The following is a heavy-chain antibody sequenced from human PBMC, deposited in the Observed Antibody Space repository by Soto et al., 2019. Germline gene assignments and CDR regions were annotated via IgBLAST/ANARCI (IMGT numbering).Heavy chain of an antibody. CDR3: ACIFSGGYGYGFYYYGMDV. V-gene: IGHV4-39*01. CDR1: GRSISSSSYY. D-gene: IGHD5-18*01. J-gene: IGHJ6*02. CDR2: IFYSGST. Sequence: PSETLSLTCTFSGRSISSSSYYWGWILQPPGKGLEWIGSIFYSGSTYYNPSLKSRVTISVDTSKNQFSLKLTSVTAADTAVYYCACIFSGGYGYGFYYYGMDVWGQGTTVT.